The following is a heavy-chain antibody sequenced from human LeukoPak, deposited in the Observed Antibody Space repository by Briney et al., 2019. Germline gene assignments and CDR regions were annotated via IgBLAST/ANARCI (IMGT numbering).Heavy chain of an antibody. CDR2: IYYSGST. Sequence: PSETLSLTCTVSRGSISAYYWSWIRQFPGKGLEWIGNIYYSGSTIYNPSLKSRLSISVETSENQFSLKLRSVTTADTAVYFCAREYCSGGSCGWFDSWGQGTLVTVSS. J-gene: IGHJ5*01. V-gene: IGHV4-59*01. CDR1: RGSISAYY. CDR3: AREYCSGGSCGWFDS. D-gene: IGHD2-15*01.